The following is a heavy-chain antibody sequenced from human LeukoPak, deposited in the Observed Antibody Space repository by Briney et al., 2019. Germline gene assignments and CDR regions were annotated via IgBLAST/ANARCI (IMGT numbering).Heavy chain of an antibody. CDR3: AREWQWLVPEYFQH. CDR1: GYSISSGYY. CDR2: IYHSGST. D-gene: IGHD6-19*01. Sequence: SETLSLTCTVSGYSISSGYYWGWIRQPPGKGLEWIGSIYHSGSTYYNPSLKSRVTISVDTSKNQFSLKLSSVTAADTAVYYCAREWQWLVPEYFQHWGQGTLVTVSS. V-gene: IGHV4-38-2*02. J-gene: IGHJ1*01.